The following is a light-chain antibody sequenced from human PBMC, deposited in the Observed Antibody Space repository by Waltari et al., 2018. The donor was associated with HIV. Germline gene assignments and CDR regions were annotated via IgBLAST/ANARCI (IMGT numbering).Light chain of an antibody. V-gene: IGKV3-20*01. CDR2: DIS. CDR1: QSVSSTY. Sequence: EIVLTQSPGPLSLSPGERATLSCRASQSVSSTYLACYQQRPGQAPRLVMYDISTRATDIPDRFSGSGSGTDFTLTISRLEPEDFAVYYCHQYATSPLTFGGGTKVEIK. CDR3: HQYATSPLT. J-gene: IGKJ4*01.